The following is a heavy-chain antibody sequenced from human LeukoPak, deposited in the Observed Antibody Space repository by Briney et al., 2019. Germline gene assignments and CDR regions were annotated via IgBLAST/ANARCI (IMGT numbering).Heavy chain of an antibody. CDR2: IYSGGST. V-gene: IGHV3-53*01. Sequence: GGSLRLSCAASGFTVSSNYMSWVRQAPGKGLEWVSVIYSGGSTYYADSVKGRFAISRDNSKNTLYLQMNSLRAEDTAVYYCARGTYSSSWYPVDYWGQGTLVTVS. CDR1: GFTVSSNY. J-gene: IGHJ4*02. D-gene: IGHD6-13*01. CDR3: ARGTYSSSWYPVDY.